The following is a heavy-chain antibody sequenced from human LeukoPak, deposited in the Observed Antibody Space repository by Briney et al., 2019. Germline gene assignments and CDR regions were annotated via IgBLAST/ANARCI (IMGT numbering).Heavy chain of an antibody. V-gene: IGHV3-23*01. Sequence: GGFLRLSCAASGFTFSNSAMSWVRQAPGKGLEWVSSISGSGDSTYYADSVKGRFTMSRDNSKNTLYLQMNSLRAEDTAVYYCAKDFWSGYYPHYWGQGTLVAVSS. CDR3: AKDFWSGYYPHY. CDR2: ISGSGDST. D-gene: IGHD3-3*01. CDR1: GFTFSNSA. J-gene: IGHJ4*02.